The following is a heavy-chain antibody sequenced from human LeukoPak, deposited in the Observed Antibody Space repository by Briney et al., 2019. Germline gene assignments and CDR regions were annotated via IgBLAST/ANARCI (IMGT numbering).Heavy chain of an antibody. J-gene: IGHJ4*02. CDR2: ISAYNGNT. Sequence: ASVKVSCKASGYTFTSYGISWVRQAPGQGLEWMGWISAYNGNTNYAQKLQGRVTMTTDTSTSTAYMELRSLRSDDTAVYYCARGPDYVWGSYRYTFDYWGQGTLVTVSS. D-gene: IGHD3-16*02. CDR3: ARGPDYVWGSYRYTFDY. CDR1: GYTFTSYG. V-gene: IGHV1-18*01.